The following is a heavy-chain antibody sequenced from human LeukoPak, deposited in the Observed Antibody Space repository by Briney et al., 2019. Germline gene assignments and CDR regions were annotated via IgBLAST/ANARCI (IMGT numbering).Heavy chain of an antibody. D-gene: IGHD6-13*01. Sequence: QPGGSLRLSCAASGFTFNNFAMSWVRQAPGKGLEWVSGITGSGDTTFYADSVKGRFTTSRDNSKNTLYLQMHSLRVEDTAVYYCVKDYSTIAAAANPLFDYWGQGALVTVSS. J-gene: IGHJ4*02. CDR3: VKDYSTIAAAANPLFDY. V-gene: IGHV3-23*01. CDR2: ITGSGDTT. CDR1: GFTFNNFA.